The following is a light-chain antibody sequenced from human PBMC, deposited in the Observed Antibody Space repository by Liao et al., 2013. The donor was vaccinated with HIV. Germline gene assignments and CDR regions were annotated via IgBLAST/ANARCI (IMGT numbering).Light chain of an antibody. CDR3: QAWDSNTYVV. CDR1: KLGDKY. V-gene: IGLV3-1*01. Sequence: SYELTQPPSVSVSPGQTASITCSGDKLGDKYGCWYQQKPGQSPVLVIYQDSKRPSGIPERFSGSNSGNTATLTISGTQAMDEADYYCQAWDSNTYVVFGGGTKLTVL. CDR2: QDS. J-gene: IGLJ2*01.